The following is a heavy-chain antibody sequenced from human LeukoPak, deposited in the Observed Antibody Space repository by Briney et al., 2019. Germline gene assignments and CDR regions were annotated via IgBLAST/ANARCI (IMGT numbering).Heavy chain of an antibody. CDR3: ARVRAVAENYFDY. J-gene: IGHJ4*02. D-gene: IGHD6-19*01. CDR2: ISWNSGSI. CDR1: GFTFDDYA. Sequence: GGSLRLSCAASGFTFDDYAMHWVRQAPGKGLEWVSGISWNSGSIGYADSVKGRFTISRDNAKNSLYLQMNSLRAEDTALYYCARVRAVAENYFDYWGQGTLVTVSS. V-gene: IGHV3-9*01.